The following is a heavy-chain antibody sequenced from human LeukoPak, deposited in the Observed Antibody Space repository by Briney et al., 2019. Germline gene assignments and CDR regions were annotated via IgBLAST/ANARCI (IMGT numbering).Heavy chain of an antibody. Sequence: GGSLRLSCAASGFTVSSNYMSWVRQAPGKGLEWVSVIYSGGSTYYADSVKGRFTISRDNSKNTLYLQMNSLRAEDSAVYYCVDYDPHDYWGQGTLVTVSS. CDR3: VDYDPHDY. CDR1: GFTVSSNY. CDR2: IYSGGST. J-gene: IGHJ4*02. V-gene: IGHV3-53*01. D-gene: IGHD3-16*01.